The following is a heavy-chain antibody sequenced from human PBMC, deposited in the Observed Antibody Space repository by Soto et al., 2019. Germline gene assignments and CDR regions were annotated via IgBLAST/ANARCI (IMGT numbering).Heavy chain of an antibody. Sequence: QVQLKESGPGLVKPSQTLSLTCTVSGGSISNHYWSWIRQPPGKGLEWIGYIYYNGNTNYNPSLKSRVTMSVHTSKNQLSLKLSSVTAADTAVYYCARSNWYSEYWGQGTLVTVSS. CDR2: IYYNGNT. V-gene: IGHV4-59*11. CDR3: ARSNWYSEY. J-gene: IGHJ4*02. CDR1: GGSISNHY. D-gene: IGHD7-27*01.